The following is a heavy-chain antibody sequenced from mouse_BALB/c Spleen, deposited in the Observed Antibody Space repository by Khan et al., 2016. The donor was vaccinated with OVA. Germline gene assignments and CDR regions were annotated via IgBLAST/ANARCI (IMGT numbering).Heavy chain of an antibody. J-gene: IGHJ2*01. CDR2: ISYSGST. CDR1: GYSITSDYA. D-gene: IGHD2-14*01. CDR3: VSIRFYYRFSFFDY. Sequence: EVQLQESGPGLVKPSQSLSLTCTVTGYSITSDYAWNWIRQFPGNKLEWMGYISYSGSTSYNPSLESRISIIRDTSKNQFFLQLNSVTTEDTATCYCVSIRFYYRFSFFDYWGQGTTLTVSS. V-gene: IGHV3-2*02.